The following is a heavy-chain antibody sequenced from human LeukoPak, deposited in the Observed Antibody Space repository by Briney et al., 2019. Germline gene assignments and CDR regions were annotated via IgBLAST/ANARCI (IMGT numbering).Heavy chain of an antibody. J-gene: IGHJ4*02. CDR2: IYYSGST. CDR1: GGSVSSGSYY. D-gene: IGHD3-3*01. CDR3: ARGAERNYDFWSGYGYYFDY. V-gene: IGHV4-61*01. Sequence: SETLSLTCTVSGGSVSSGSYYWSRIRQPPGKGLEWIGYIYYSGSTNYNPSLKSRVTISVDTSKNQFSLKLSSVTAADTAVYYCARGAERNYDFWSGYGYYFDYWGQGTLVTVSS.